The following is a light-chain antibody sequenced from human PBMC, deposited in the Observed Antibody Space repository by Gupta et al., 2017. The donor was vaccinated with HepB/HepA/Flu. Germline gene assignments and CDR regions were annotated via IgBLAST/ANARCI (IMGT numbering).Light chain of an antibody. V-gene: IGLV2-14*03. CDR2: DVS. CDR3: SSYTSSSVV. Sequence: QSALTQPASVSGSPGQSITISCTGTSSDVGGYNYVSWYQQHPGKAPKLMIYDVSNRPSGVSNRFSGYKSGNTASLTISGLQAEDEADYYCSSYTSSSVVFGGGTKLTVL. J-gene: IGLJ2*01. CDR1: SSDVGGYNY.